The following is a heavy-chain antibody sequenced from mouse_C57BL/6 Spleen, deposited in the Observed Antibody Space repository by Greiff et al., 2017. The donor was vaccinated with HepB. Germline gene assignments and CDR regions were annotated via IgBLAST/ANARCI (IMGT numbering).Heavy chain of an antibody. J-gene: IGHJ1*03. Sequence: QVQLQQPGAELVKPGASVKLSCKASGYTFTSYWMHWVKQRPGQGLEWIGMIHPNSGSTNYNEKFKSKATLTVDKSSSTAYMQLSSLTSEDSAVYYCARGITTVVARNFDVWGTGTTVTVSS. CDR2: IHPNSGST. CDR3: ARGITTVVARNFDV. CDR1: GYTFTSYW. D-gene: IGHD1-1*01. V-gene: IGHV1-64*01.